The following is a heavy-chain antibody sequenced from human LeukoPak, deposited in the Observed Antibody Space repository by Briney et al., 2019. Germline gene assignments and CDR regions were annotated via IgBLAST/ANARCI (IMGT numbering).Heavy chain of an antibody. J-gene: IGHJ4*02. CDR1: GGSISSYY. CDR3: ARGDILTGPDY. CDR2: IYYSGRT. V-gene: IGHV4-59*01. D-gene: IGHD3-9*01. Sequence: SETLSLTCTVSGGSISSYYCSWIRQPPGKGLEWIGYIYYSGRTNYNPSLKSRVTISVDTSKNQFSLKLSSVTAADTAVYYCARGDILTGPDYWGQGTLVTVSS.